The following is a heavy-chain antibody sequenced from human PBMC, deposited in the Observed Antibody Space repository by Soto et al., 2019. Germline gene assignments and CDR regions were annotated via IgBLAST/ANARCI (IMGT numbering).Heavy chain of an antibody. CDR1: GGSISSYY. V-gene: IGHV4-34*01. D-gene: IGHD2-21*02. Sequence: SETLSLTCTVSGGSISSYYWSWIRQPPGKGLEWIGEINHSGSTNYNPSLKSRVTISVDTSKNQFSLKLSSVTAADTAVYYCASRGGNSAEYNWFDPSGQGTLVTAPQ. J-gene: IGHJ5*02. CDR2: INHSGST. CDR3: ASRGGNSAEYNWFDP.